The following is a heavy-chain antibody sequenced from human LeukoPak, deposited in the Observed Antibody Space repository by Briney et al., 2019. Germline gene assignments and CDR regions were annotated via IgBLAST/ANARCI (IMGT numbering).Heavy chain of an antibody. Sequence: GASVKVSCKASGGTFSSYAISWVRQAPGQGLEWMGGIIPIFGTANYAQKFQGRVTITADESTSTAYMELSSLRSEDTAVYYCARETGPPTFTVTTGHAFDIWGQRTMVTVSS. V-gene: IGHV1-69*13. CDR3: ARETGPPTFTVTTGHAFDI. D-gene: IGHD4-17*01. CDR2: IIPIFGTA. J-gene: IGHJ3*02. CDR1: GGTFSSYA.